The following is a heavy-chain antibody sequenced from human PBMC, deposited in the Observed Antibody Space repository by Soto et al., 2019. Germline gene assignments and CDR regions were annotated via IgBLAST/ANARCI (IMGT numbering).Heavy chain of an antibody. D-gene: IGHD1-26*01. Sequence: TISIRCSVSCGSIRSGGYYWSWIRQHPGRGLEWIGYSYXSGSTYHNPSLQSRVSISVDTSKNQCDLKLTSLTAADTAVYYCARYLLSRSYPSAFDIWGQGTMVT. CDR1: CGSIRSGGYY. J-gene: IGHJ3*02. V-gene: IGHV4-31*03. CDR2: SYXSGST. CDR3: ARYLLSRSYPSAFDI.